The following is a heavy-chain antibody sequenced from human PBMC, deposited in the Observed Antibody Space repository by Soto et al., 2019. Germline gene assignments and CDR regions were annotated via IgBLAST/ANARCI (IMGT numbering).Heavy chain of an antibody. CDR1: GGSISGLY. CDR2: IYYSGST. V-gene: IGHV4-59*06. D-gene: IGHD3-22*01. CDR3: AKDTYYYSSSGYYVFDS. Sequence: SETMSLTCNDAGGSISGLYWSWIRQQTEKGLEWIGYIYYSGSTYYNPSLKSRVTISVDTSKNQFSLKLSSVSAADTAVYYCAKDTYYYSSSGYYVFDSWGQGTLVTVSS. J-gene: IGHJ4*02.